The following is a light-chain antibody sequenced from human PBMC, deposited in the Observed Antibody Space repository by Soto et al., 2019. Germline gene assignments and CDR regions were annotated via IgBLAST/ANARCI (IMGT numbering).Light chain of an antibody. J-gene: IGKJ3*01. CDR2: GAS. CDR3: QQYGSSPFT. CDR1: QSVNNNY. V-gene: IGKV3-20*01. Sequence: EIVLTQSPGTLALSPGERGTLSCRASQSVNNNYLTWYQQRRGQAPRLLIHGASSRASGIPDRFSGSGSGTDFTLTISILEPEDFAVYYCQQYGSSPFTFGPGTRVGIK.